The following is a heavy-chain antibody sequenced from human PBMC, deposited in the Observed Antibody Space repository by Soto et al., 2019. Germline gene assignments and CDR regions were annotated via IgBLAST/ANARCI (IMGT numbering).Heavy chain of an antibody. J-gene: IGHJ4*02. D-gene: IGHD3-16*01. CDR1: GGTFSSYS. CDR3: ARAGGRHSGGIDY. Sequence: AVKVSCKASGGTFSSYSINWVRQAPGQGLEWMGEIIPIFGTANYAQKFQVRVTMPADESTSTANRELSGLRSEDTAVYYCARAGGRHSGGIDYWGQGPLVTAS. CDR2: IIPIFGTA. V-gene: IGHV1-69*13.